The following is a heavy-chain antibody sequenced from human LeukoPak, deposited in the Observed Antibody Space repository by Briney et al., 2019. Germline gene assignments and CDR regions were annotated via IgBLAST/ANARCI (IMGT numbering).Heavy chain of an antibody. CDR3: ARALGYSPNFDY. V-gene: IGHV1-46*01. CDR2: INPTGGVT. Sequence: GASVKVSCKASGYSFTTYYMHWVRQAPGQGLEWMGIINPTGGVTAYAQKFQGRVTVTRDTSTSTVYIALSSLRSEDTAVYYCARALGYSPNFDYWGQGTLLTVSS. J-gene: IGHJ4*02. CDR1: GYSFTTYY. D-gene: IGHD3-22*01.